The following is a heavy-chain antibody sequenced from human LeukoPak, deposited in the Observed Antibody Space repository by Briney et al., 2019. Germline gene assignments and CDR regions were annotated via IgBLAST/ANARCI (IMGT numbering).Heavy chain of an antibody. J-gene: IGHJ4*02. CDR3: ARDQNDSSGYSGGLDY. CDR2: MNPNSGNT. V-gene: IGHV1-8*03. Sequence: ASVKVSCKASGYTFTSYDINWVRQATGQGLEWMGWMNPNSGNTGYAQKFQGRVTITRNTSISTAYMELSSLRSEDTAVYYCARDQNDSSGYSGGLDYWGQGTLVTVSS. D-gene: IGHD3-22*01. CDR1: GYTFTSYD.